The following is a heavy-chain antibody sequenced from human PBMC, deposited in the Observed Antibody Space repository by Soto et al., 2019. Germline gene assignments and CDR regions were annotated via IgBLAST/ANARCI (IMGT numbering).Heavy chain of an antibody. CDR2: INHSGST. V-gene: IGHV4-34*01. CDR1: GGSFSGYY. Sequence: QVQLQQWGAGLLKPSETLSLTCAVYGGSFSGYYWTWIRQPPGTGLEWIGEINHSGSTNYNPSLKSRVTNSVDTSTDQFSLKLTSVTAADTAVYYCARDKITGLCDYWGQGTLVTVSS. D-gene: IGHD2-8*02. CDR3: ARDKITGLCDY. J-gene: IGHJ4*02.